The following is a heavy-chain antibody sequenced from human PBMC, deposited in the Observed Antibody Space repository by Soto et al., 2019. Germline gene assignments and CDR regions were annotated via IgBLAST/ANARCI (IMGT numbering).Heavy chain of an antibody. J-gene: IGHJ5*02. Sequence: SETLSLTCTVSGDSLSSGRYYWTWIRQSPGKGLEWIGYVYHVGTTKYNPSLNSRATITLDTSKSQFSLRLRSVTAADTAIYFGARESIVGDTRFDPWGQGTLVTSP. V-gene: IGHV4-61*01. CDR2: VYHVGTT. D-gene: IGHD1-26*01. CDR1: GDSLSSGRYY. CDR3: ARESIVGDTRFDP.